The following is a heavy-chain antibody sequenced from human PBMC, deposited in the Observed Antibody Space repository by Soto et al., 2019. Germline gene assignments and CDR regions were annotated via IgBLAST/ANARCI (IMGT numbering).Heavy chain of an antibody. Sequence: QVQLQESGPGLVKPLETLSLTCTVPGGSITSYYWSWVRQPPGKGLQWIGYIYYNGNINYSPSLKSRLTITLDTSKNQFSLRLSSVTAADTAVYYCATERVYFGSEYWGQGTLVTVSS. V-gene: IGHV4-59*01. D-gene: IGHD3-9*01. CDR1: GGSITSYY. J-gene: IGHJ4*02. CDR2: IYYNGNI. CDR3: ATERVYFGSEY.